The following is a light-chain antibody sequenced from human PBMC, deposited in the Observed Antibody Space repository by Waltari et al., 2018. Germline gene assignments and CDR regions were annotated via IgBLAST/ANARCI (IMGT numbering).Light chain of an antibody. Sequence: QSALTQPASVSGSPGQSITISCTGTSGDIGNYKFVSWYQQEPGRAPKLIVYDVSQRPSGFSNRVSCSKSGNTASLTISGLQAEDEADYYCSSYTTTSSWVFGGGTKLTVL. CDR3: SSYTTTSSWV. CDR2: DVS. J-gene: IGLJ3*02. V-gene: IGLV2-14*01. CDR1: SGDIGNYKF.